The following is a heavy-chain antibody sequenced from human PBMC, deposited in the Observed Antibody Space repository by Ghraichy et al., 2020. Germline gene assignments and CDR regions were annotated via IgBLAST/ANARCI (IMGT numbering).Heavy chain of an antibody. D-gene: IGHD6-19*01. CDR1: GFTFSSDG. J-gene: IGHJ4*02. Sequence: GGSLRLSCAASGFTFSSDGMHWVRQAPGKGLEWVAVISYDGSNKYYADSVKGRFTISRDNSKNTLYLQMNSLRAEDTAVYYCAKAHNSGWYYLDYWGQGTLVTVSS. V-gene: IGHV3-30*18. CDR3: AKAHNSGWYYLDY. CDR2: ISYDGSNK.